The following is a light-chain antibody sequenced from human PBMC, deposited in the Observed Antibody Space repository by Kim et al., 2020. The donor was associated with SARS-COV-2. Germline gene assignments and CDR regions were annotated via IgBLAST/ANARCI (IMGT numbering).Light chain of an antibody. CDR3: QQGHSAPQ. V-gene: IGKV1-39*01. CDR1: QSISSY. CDR2: GAS. J-gene: IGKJ1*01. Sequence: DIQMTQSPSSLSASVGDRVTITCRASQSISSYLNWYQQRPGKAPKLLIYGASNLQSGVPSRFSGSGSGTDFTLTISSLQPDDFATYYCQQGHSAPQFGQGTKVDIK.